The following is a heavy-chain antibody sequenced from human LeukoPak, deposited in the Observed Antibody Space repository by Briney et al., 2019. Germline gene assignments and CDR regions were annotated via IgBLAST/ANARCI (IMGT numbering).Heavy chain of an antibody. Sequence: GGSLTLSCAASGFTFSSYAMSWLRQATGKGLEWVSAISGSGGSTYYADSVKGRFTISRDNSKNTLYLQMNSLRAEDTAVYYCAKDPSYSEVFDYWGQGTLVTVSS. J-gene: IGHJ4*02. CDR2: ISGSGGST. CDR1: GFTFSSYA. D-gene: IGHD1-26*01. V-gene: IGHV3-23*01. CDR3: AKDPSYSEVFDY.